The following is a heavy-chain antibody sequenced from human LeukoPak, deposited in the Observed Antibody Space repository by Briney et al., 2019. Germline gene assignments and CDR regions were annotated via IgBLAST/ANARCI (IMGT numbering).Heavy chain of an antibody. CDR3: ARGRSRYWFGP. CDR1: GYTFTSYG. CDR2: ISAYNGNT. J-gene: IGHJ5*01. D-gene: IGHD1-26*01. Sequence: GASVKVSCKASGYTFTSYGISWVRQAPGQGLEWMGWISAYNGNTNYAQKLQGRVTMTTDTSTSTAYMELRSLRSDATVVYDGARGRSRYWFGPWGQGTLVTRS. V-gene: IGHV1-18*01.